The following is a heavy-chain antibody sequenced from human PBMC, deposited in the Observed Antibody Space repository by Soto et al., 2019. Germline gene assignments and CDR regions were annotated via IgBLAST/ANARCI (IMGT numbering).Heavy chain of an antibody. J-gene: IGHJ4*02. CDR2: IDPSDSYT. Sequence: VESLMLSCKGSGYSFTSYWISWVRQMPGKGLEWMGRIDPSDSYTNYSPSFQGHVTISADKSISTAYLQWSSLKASDTAMYYCARRRYDFWSGYTPNYYFDYWGQGTLVIVYS. CDR3: ARRRYDFWSGYTPNYYFDY. V-gene: IGHV5-10-1*01. CDR1: GYSFTSYW. D-gene: IGHD3-3*01.